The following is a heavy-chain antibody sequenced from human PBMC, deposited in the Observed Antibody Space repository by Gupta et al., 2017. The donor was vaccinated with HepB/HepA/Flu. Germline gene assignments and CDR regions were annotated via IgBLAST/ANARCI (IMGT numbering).Heavy chain of an antibody. V-gene: IGHV4-34*01. D-gene: IGHD3-3*02. J-gene: IGHJ4*02. CDR2: ANHRSPT. CDR3: ARHLWKNYYPAYYFDS. CDR1: GGSFSDHS. Sequence: QVQLQQWGAGQLKPSETLSLTRDVHGGSFSDHSWSWIRQPPGKGLQRMGEANHRSPTKYSPALKIRVTISLYTSKNQISLILNSVTPADTAVYFYARHLWKNYYPAYYFDSWGQGILVTVSS.